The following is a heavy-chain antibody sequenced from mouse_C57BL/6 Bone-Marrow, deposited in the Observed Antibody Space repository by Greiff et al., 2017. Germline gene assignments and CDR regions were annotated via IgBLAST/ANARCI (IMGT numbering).Heavy chain of an antibody. CDR3: ARHGYFDV. Sequence: EVKVVESGGDLAKPGGSLKLSCAASGFTFSSYGMSWVRQTPDKRLEWVATISSGGSYTYYPDSVKGRFTISRDNAKNTLYLQMSSLKSEDTAMYYCARHGYFDVWGTGTTVTVSS. V-gene: IGHV5-6*01. J-gene: IGHJ1*03. CDR2: ISSGGSYT. CDR1: GFTFSSYG.